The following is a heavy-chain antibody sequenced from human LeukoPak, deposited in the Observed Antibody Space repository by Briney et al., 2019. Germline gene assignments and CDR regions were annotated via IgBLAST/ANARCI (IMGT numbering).Heavy chain of an antibody. Sequence: GGSLRLSCAASGFTFSSYSMNWVRQAPGKGLEWVSSISSSSSYIYYADSVKGRFTISRDNAKNSLYLQMNSLRAGDTAVYYCARAQGYCSSTSCFYYFDYWGQGTLVTVSS. CDR1: GFTFSSYS. V-gene: IGHV3-21*01. J-gene: IGHJ4*02. D-gene: IGHD2-2*01. CDR2: ISSSSSYI. CDR3: ARAQGYCSSTSCFYYFDY.